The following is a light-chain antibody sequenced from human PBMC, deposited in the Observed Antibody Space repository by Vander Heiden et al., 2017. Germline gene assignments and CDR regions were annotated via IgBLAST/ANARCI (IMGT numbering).Light chain of an antibody. V-gene: IGKV1-5*03. CDR1: QSIGSW. CDR3: QQYNSYSRT. CDR2: KAS. Sequence: DIQMTQSPSTLSASVGDRVIITCRASQSIGSWLAWYQQKPGKAPNLLIYKASSLEGRVPSRFSGSGSGTEFTLTISSLQPDDFATYYCQQYNSYSRTFGQGTKVEIK. J-gene: IGKJ1*01.